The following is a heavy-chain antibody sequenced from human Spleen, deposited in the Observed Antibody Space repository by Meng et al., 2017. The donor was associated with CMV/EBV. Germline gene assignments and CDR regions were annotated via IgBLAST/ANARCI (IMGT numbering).Heavy chain of an antibody. D-gene: IGHD3-10*01. CDR3: AKDFYYGVSASDY. CDR2: ISGSGGST. V-gene: IGHV3-23*01. Sequence: EGELLESGGGLVQPGGSLRLSCAASGFTFSSYAMSWVRQAPGKGLEWVSAISGSGGSTYYADSVKGRFTISRDNSKNTLYLQMNSLRAEDTAVYYCAKDFYYGVSASDYWGQGTLVTVSS. CDR1: GFTFSSYA. J-gene: IGHJ4*02.